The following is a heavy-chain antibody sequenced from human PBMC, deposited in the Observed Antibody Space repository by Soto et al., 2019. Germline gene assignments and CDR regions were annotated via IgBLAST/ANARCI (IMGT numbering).Heavy chain of an antibody. CDR1: GGTISRHA. Sequence: SVKVSCKASGGTISRHAISWVRQAPGQGLEWMGGIIPILGPGNHAQKFQGRVTITADESTSTVYMELRSLTSEDTAVYYCARDGTITMGLGGLPSEYYYYGMDVWGQGTTVTVSS. CDR2: IIPILGPG. J-gene: IGHJ6*02. V-gene: IGHV1-69*13. CDR3: ARDGTITMGLGGLPSEYYYYGMDV. D-gene: IGHD3-10*01.